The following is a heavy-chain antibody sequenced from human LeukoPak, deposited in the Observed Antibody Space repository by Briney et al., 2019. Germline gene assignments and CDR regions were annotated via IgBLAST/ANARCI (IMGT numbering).Heavy chain of an antibody. CDR2: INGDGSLN. CDR1: GFTFSTSW. Sequence: GGSLRLSCAASGFTFSTSWMTWVRQAPGKGLEWVANINGDGSLNGHVASVKGRFTISRDNAKNSVYLQMISLRDEDTAVHYCTRDRAYGALDYWGQGTLVTVSS. CDR3: TRDRAYGALDY. J-gene: IGHJ4*02. V-gene: IGHV3-7*01. D-gene: IGHD4/OR15-4a*01.